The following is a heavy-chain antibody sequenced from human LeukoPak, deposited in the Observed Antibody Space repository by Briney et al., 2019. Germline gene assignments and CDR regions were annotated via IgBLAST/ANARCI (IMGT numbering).Heavy chain of an antibody. D-gene: IGHD2-15*01. CDR1: GFTLSDYY. CDR3: AREVGSMDV. CDR2: ISSSSSYT. Sequence: GGSLRLSCAASGFTLSDYYMSWIRQAPGKGLEWVSYISSSSSYTNYADSVKGRFTISRDNAKNSLYLQMNSLRAEDTAVYYCAREVGSMDVWGQGTTATVSS. J-gene: IGHJ6*02. V-gene: IGHV3-11*06.